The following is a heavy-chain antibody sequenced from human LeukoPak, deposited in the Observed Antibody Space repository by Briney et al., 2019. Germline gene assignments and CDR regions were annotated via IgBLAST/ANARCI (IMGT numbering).Heavy chain of an antibody. Sequence: GGSLRLSCVASGFTFKSYVMNWVRQAPGKGLEWLATIYGSGVSISYADSVKGRFTISGDNSNNTLYLQMNSLRVEDTAIYYCAKDLGWELPAEAYWGQGILVTASS. D-gene: IGHD1-26*01. V-gene: IGHV3-23*01. CDR2: IYGSGVSI. J-gene: IGHJ4*02. CDR3: AKDLGWELPAEAY. CDR1: GFTFKSYV.